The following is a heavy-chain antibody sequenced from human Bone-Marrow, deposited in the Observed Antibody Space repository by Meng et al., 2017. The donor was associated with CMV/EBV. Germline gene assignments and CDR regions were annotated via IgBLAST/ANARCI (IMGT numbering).Heavy chain of an antibody. CDR3: ARTIVVVPAAIEEFDY. Sequence: GYTFTGYYMTWGRQAPGQGLEWMGWINPNSGGTNYAQKFQGRVTMTRDTSISTAYMELSRLRSDDTAVYYCARTIVVVPAAIEEFDYWGQGTLVTVSS. CDR1: GYTFTGYY. D-gene: IGHD2-2*01. V-gene: IGHV1-2*02. J-gene: IGHJ4*02. CDR2: INPNSGGT.